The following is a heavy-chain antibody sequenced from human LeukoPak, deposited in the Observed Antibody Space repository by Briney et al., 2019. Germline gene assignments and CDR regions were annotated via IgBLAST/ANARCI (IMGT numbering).Heavy chain of an antibody. Sequence: GGSLRLSCAASGFTFSSHSMNWVRQAPGKGLEWVSSISSSSSYIYYADSVKGRFTISRDNAKNSLYLQMNSLRAEDTAVYYCARKIAVAGLDYWGQGTLVTVSS. CDR1: GFTFSSHS. CDR2: ISSSSSYI. V-gene: IGHV3-21*01. J-gene: IGHJ4*02. D-gene: IGHD6-19*01. CDR3: ARKIAVAGLDY.